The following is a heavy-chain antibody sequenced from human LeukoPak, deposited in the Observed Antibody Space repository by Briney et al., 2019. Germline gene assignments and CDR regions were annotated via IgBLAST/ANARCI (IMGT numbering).Heavy chain of an antibody. J-gene: IGHJ4*02. Sequence: SETLSLTCAVYGGSFSGYYWSWIRQPPGKGLEWIGEINHSGSTNYNPSLKSRVTISVDTSKNQFSLKLSSVTAADTAVYYCARTAPGIDNYFDYWGQGTLVTVSS. CDR3: ARTAPGIDNYFDY. CDR1: GGSFSGYY. V-gene: IGHV4-34*01. CDR2: INHSGST. D-gene: IGHD1-14*01.